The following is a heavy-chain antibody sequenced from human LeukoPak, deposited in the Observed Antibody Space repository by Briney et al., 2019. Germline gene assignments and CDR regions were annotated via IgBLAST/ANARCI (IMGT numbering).Heavy chain of an antibody. J-gene: IGHJ6*02. V-gene: IGHV3-30*18. D-gene: IGHD3-10*01. CDR2: ISYDGSNK. CDR3: AKDRIKTIIGGSGSSKPLYYYYGMDV. Sequence: PGGSLRLSCAASGFTFSSYGMHWVRQAPGKGLDWVAVISYDGSNKYYVDSVKGRFTISRDNSKNTLYLQMNSLRAEDTAVYYCAKDRIKTIIGGSGSSKPLYYYYGMDVWGQGTTVTVSS. CDR1: GFTFSSYG.